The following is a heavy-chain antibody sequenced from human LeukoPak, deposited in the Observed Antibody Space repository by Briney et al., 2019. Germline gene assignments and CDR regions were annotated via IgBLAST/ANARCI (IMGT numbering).Heavy chain of an antibody. CDR1: GFTFSTHW. D-gene: IGHD2-21*01. Sequence: GGSLRLSCAVSGFTFSTHWMSWIRQAPGKGLEWLAHINQDGSEKYYVDSVKGRFTISRDNAKKSLYLHMESLRADDTAVYYCVRIRGYFDLLSTFDHWGQGSLVTVSS. CDR2: INQDGSEK. CDR3: VRIRGYFDLLSTFDH. J-gene: IGHJ4*02. V-gene: IGHV3-7*01.